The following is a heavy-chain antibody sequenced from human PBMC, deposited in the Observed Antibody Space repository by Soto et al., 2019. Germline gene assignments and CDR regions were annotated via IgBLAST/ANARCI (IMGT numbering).Heavy chain of an antibody. CDR3: ARHHTSYSSSSQFDY. CDR2: IYYSGST. CDR1: GGSISSYY. V-gene: IGHV4-59*08. D-gene: IGHD6-6*01. Sequence: SETLSLTCTVSGGSISSYYWSWIRQPPGKGLEWIGYIYYSGSTNYNPSLKSRVTISVDTSKNQFSLKLSSVTAADTAVYYCARHHTSYSSSSQFDYWGQGTLVTVSS. J-gene: IGHJ4*02.